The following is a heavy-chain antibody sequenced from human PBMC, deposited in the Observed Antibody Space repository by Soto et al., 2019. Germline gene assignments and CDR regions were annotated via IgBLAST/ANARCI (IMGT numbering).Heavy chain of an antibody. CDR1: GGTFSSYA. D-gene: IGHD6-19*01. CDR3: ARDRRMYSSGWPMTGFDY. V-gene: IGHV1-69*01. Sequence: QVQLVQSGAEVKKPGSSVKVSCKASGGTFSSYAISWVRQAPGQGLEWMGGIIPIFGTANYAQKFQGRVTITADESTSTAYMELSSLRSEDMAVYYCARDRRMYSSGWPMTGFDYWGQGTLVTVSS. CDR2: IIPIFGTA. J-gene: IGHJ4*02.